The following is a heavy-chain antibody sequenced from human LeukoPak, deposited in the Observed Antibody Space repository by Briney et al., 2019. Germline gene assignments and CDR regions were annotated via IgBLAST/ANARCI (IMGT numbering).Heavy chain of an antibody. J-gene: IGHJ2*01. CDR3: ARDGGDWYFDL. Sequence: SETLSLTCTVSGGSISSYYWSWIRQPPGKGLEWIGYIYYSGSTNYNPSLKSRVTISVDTSKNQFSLKLSSVTAADTAVYYCARDGGDWYFDLWGRGTLVTVSS. V-gene: IGHV4-59*01. D-gene: IGHD3-16*01. CDR2: IYYSGST. CDR1: GGSISSYY.